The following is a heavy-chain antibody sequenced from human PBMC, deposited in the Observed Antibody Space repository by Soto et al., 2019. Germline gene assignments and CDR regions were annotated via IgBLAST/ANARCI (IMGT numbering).Heavy chain of an antibody. J-gene: IGHJ6*02. CDR2: IDPSDSYT. V-gene: IGHV5-10-1*01. Sequence: GESVKISCKGSGYSFTSYWISWVRQMPGKGLEWMGRIDPSDSYTNYSPSFQGHVTISADKSISTAYLQWSSLKASDTAMYYCASVYDSSGPSYYYGMDVWGQGTTVTVSS. D-gene: IGHD3-22*01. CDR1: GYSFTSYW. CDR3: ASVYDSSGPSYYYGMDV.